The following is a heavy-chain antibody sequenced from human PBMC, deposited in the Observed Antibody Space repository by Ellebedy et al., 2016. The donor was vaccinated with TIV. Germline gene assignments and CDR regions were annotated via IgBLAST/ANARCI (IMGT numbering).Heavy chain of an antibody. D-gene: IGHD3-22*01. CDR2: ITGSNGNT. J-gene: IGHJ4*02. Sequence: ASVKVSXXASGYSFSNYTIGWVRQAPGQGLEWMGWITGSNGNTNYAQNLQGRVTMTTDTSTNTAYMELMGLRSDDTAVYYCAREGAFDSGGYYELFDHWGQGTLVTVSS. CDR1: GYSFSNYT. V-gene: IGHV1-18*01. CDR3: AREGAFDSGGYYELFDH.